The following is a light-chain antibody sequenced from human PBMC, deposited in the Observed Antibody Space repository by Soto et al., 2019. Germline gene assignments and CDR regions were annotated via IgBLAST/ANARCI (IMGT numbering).Light chain of an antibody. CDR2: KSS. Sequence: DIQMTQSASTLSASVGDRVTITCRASQSMSSWLAWYQQKPGKAPNLLIAKSSSFESGVPSRFSGSGSGTEFNLSISSLQFDYFASYYCKQYESYSVTFGQGTRLQI. CDR3: KQYESYSVT. J-gene: IGKJ5*01. CDR1: QSMSSW. V-gene: IGKV1-5*03.